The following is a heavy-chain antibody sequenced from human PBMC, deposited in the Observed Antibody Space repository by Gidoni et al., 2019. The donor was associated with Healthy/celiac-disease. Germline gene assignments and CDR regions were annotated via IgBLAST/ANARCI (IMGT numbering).Heavy chain of an antibody. CDR1: GFTFSNAW. J-gene: IGHJ4*02. Sequence: EVQLVESGGGLVKPGGSLRLSCAASGFTFSNAWMNWVRQAPGKGLEWVGRIKSKTDGGTTDYAAPVKGRFTISRDDSKNTLYLQMNSLKTEDTAVYYCTTETYYYDSSGYYPPYYFDYWGQGTLVTVSS. D-gene: IGHD3-22*01. V-gene: IGHV3-15*07. CDR2: IKSKTDGGTT. CDR3: TTETYYYDSSGYYPPYYFDY.